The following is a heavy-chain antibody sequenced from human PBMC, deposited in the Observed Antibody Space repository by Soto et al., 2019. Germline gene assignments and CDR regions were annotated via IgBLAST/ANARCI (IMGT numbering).Heavy chain of an antibody. D-gene: IGHD1-26*01. CDR3: TRDRSEGSGRYFWVDS. J-gene: IGHJ4*02. V-gene: IGHV4-4*07. CDR1: GGSINFYY. CDR2: IYTSGSA. Sequence: PSETLSLTCTVSGGSINFYYWSWIRQPAGKGLEWIGRIYTSGSANYNPSLKSRVTMSVDTSKNQLSLKLRSVTAADSAIYYCTRDRSEGSGRYFWVDSWGQGMLVTVSS.